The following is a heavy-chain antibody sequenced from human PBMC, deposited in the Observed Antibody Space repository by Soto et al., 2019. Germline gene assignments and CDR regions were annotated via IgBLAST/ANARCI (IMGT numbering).Heavy chain of an antibody. CDR2: INHSGST. J-gene: IGHJ6*02. D-gene: IGHD2-15*01. CDR3: GRGSRYGANLRVYGMDV. Sequence: XTLSLPCAVYGGSYSGYYWRWIRQSPGKGLELIGEINHSGSTNYNPSLNSRCTISVDTSKNQFSLKLSSGTYADTSVYYCGRGSRYGANLRVYGMDVWGQGTTGTVSS. CDR1: GGSYSGYY. V-gene: IGHV4-34*01.